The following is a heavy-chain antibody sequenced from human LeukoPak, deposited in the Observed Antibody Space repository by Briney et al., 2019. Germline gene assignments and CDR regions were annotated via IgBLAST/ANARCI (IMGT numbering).Heavy chain of an antibody. CDR2: ISSSSTI. D-gene: IGHD5-18*01. V-gene: IGHV3-48*02. J-gene: IGHJ4*02. Sequence: GGSLRLSCAASGFTFSSYSMNWVRQAPGKGLEWVSYISSSSTIYYADSVKGRFTISRDNAKNSLYLQMNSLRDEDTAVYYCARAGGYSYGYVFDYWGQGTLVTVSS. CDR3: ARAGGYSYGYVFDY. CDR1: GFTFSSYS.